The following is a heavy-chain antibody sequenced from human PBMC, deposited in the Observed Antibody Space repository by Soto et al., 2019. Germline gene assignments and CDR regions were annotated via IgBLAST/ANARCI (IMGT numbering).Heavy chain of an antibody. D-gene: IGHD3-22*01. CDR3: ARENPYDSSGYYQWFDP. Sequence: PSETLSLTCTVSGGSISSSNYYWGWIRQPPGKGLEWIGRIGSIYYSGSTNYNPSLKSRVTISVDTSKNQFSLKLSSVTAADTAVYYCARENPYDSSGYYQWFDPWGQGTLVTVSS. J-gene: IGHJ5*02. CDR1: GGSISSSNYY. V-gene: IGHV4-39*07. CDR2: IYYSGST.